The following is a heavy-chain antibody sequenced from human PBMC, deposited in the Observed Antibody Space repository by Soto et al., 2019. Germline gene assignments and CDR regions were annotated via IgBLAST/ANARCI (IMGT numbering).Heavy chain of an antibody. D-gene: IGHD3-9*01. J-gene: IGHJ4*02. CDR1: GYSFIDYY. CDR2: ISPKSGGT. Sequence: QVQLVQSGAEVKTPGASVKVSCEASGYSFIDYYIHWVRQAPGQGFEWMGRISPKSGGTNYAQKFEGRVTMTWDTSLNTAYMELSSLKSDDTAVYYCARPPGYISDWYYFDLWGQGTRVTVSS. CDR3: ARPPGYISDWYYFDL. V-gene: IGHV1-2*02.